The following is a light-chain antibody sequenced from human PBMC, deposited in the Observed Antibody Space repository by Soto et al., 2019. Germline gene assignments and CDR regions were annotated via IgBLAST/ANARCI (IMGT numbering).Light chain of an antibody. CDR3: QQYGSSGFT. J-gene: IGKJ2*01. CDR1: QSVSSSY. CDR2: GAS. V-gene: IGKV3-20*01. Sequence: EIVLTQSPGTLSLSPGERATLSCRASQSVSSSYLAWYQQKPGQAPRLLIYGASSRATGIPDRFSGSGSGTHFTLTINRLEPEDFAFYYCQQYGSSGFTCGQGTKLEIK.